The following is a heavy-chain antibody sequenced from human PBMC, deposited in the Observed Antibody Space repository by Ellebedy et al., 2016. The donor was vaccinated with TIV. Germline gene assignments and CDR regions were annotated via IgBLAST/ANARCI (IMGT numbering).Heavy chain of an antibody. V-gene: IGHV4-61*03. CDR1: GDSLNNNNFY. J-gene: IGHJ4*02. CDR2: IYNSGTT. Sequence: MPSETLSLTCAVSGDSLNNNNFYWSWIRQSPGRGLEWIGYIYNSGTTNYNPSLKSRVTISVDTSKNHFSLQLTSVTAADTAVYYCARDSASSRWYVWGQGTLVTVSS. CDR3: ARDSASSRWYV. D-gene: IGHD6-13*01.